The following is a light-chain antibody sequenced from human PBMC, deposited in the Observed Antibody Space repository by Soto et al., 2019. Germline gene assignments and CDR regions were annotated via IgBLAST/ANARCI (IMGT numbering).Light chain of an antibody. Sequence: PGERATRSCGASQSVSSRYLAWFHQKPGHAPRLLIYGASSRATGIPDRVTGSGSGTDFTLTISRLEPEDFAVYYCQQYGSSPRTFGQGTKVDIK. CDR1: QSVSSRY. J-gene: IGKJ1*01. V-gene: IGKV3-20*01. CDR2: GAS. CDR3: QQYGSSPRT.